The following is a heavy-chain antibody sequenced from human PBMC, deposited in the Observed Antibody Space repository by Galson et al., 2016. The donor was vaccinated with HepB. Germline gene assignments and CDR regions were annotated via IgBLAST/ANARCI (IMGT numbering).Heavy chain of an antibody. V-gene: IGHV3-48*03. D-gene: IGHD5-18*01. CDR1: GFTFSRYE. CDR3: AKISVQYSYHYWGFDY. CDR2: ISSSGTTI. Sequence: SLRLSCAASGFTFSRYEMNWVRQAPGKGLGWVSYISSSGTTIYYADSVKGRFTISRDNSKTTLYLQMNSLRVEDTAVYYCAKISVQYSYHYWGFDYWGQGTLVTVSS. J-gene: IGHJ4*02.